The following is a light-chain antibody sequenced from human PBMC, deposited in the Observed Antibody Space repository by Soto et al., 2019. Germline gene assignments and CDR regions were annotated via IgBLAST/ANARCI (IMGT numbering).Light chain of an antibody. CDR3: QQGNSYPLT. J-gene: IGKJ4*01. Sequence: DIQLTQSPSFLSASVGDRVTITCRASQGISSYLAWYQQKPGKAPKLLIYAASTLQSGVPSRFSASGSGTEFTLTISSLQTEDFATYYCQQGNSYPLTFGGGTKVEIK. CDR2: AAS. CDR1: QGISSY. V-gene: IGKV1-9*01.